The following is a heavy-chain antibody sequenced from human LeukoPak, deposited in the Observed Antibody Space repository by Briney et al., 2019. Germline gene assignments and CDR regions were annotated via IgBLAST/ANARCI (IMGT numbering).Heavy chain of an antibody. CDR1: GFTFSSYG. CDR2: ISYDGSNK. J-gene: IGHJ4*02. CDR3: VKGLRYYDSSDTFDY. Sequence: GGSLRLSCAASGFTFSSYGMHWVRQAPGKGLEWVAVISYDGSNKYYADSVKGRFTISRDNSKNTLYLQMNSLRAEDTAVYYCVKGLRYYDSSDTFDYWGQGTLVTVSS. V-gene: IGHV3-30*18. D-gene: IGHD3-22*01.